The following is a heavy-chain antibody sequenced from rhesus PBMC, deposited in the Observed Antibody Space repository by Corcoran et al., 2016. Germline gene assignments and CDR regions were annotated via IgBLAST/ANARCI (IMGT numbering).Heavy chain of an antibody. V-gene: IGHV4-106*01. J-gene: IGHJ4*01. CDR3: ARRLATVTLSYFDY. CDR2: IYGSGGGT. CDR1: GGSISDDYY. D-gene: IGHD5-36*02. Sequence: QVQLQESGPGLVKPSETLSLTCAVSGGSISDDYYWSWLRQPPGKGLEWIGYIYGSGGGTNYNPSLKNRVTISIDTSKNQFSLKLSSVTAADTAVYYCARRLATVTLSYFDYWGQGVLVTVSS.